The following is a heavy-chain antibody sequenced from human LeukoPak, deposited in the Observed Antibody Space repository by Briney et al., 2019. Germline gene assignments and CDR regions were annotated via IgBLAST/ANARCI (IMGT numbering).Heavy chain of an antibody. Sequence: GGSLRLSCAASARRIFDVYAVHWVRQAPGKGLEWVSGITWGNGEIAYADSVKGRFTLSRDNANLYLQMNSLRTEDTAVYYCAKSLRNGSGWASDYWGQGTLVTVSS. CDR1: ARRIFDVYA. CDR3: AKSLRNGSGWASDY. J-gene: IGHJ4*02. CDR2: ITWGNGEI. D-gene: IGHD6-19*01. V-gene: IGHV3-9*01.